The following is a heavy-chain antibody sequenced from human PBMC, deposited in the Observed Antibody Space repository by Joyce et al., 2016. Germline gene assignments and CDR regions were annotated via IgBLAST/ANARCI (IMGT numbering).Heavy chain of an antibody. Sequence: EVRLVASGGGLLRPGGSLRLSCTASGFIFSDYRMTWARQAPGKGTEFLSFIDSDGNIVHWADSVKGRSTFSRDNAKNSLDMQINDLRVEDTAVYYCARVGDGGFDYWGRGTLVIVSS. J-gene: IGHJ4*02. CDR3: ARVGDGGFDY. D-gene: IGHD3-10*01. V-gene: IGHV3-48*01. CDR2: IDSDGNIV. CDR1: GFIFSDYR.